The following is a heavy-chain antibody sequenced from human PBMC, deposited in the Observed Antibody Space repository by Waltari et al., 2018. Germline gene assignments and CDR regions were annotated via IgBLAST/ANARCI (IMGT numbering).Heavy chain of an antibody. CDR3: ACSFGASFYKTFDI. V-gene: IGHV3-48*01. J-gene: IGHJ3*02. Sequence: QLVQSGGGLVNPGESLRLSCLASGNSSNLYSSQWVRQTPGRDLEWLAYISPTGNTIYYSASVQGRFAVSRDNSKNTLFLQMDNLSAEDTALYYCACSFGASFYKTFDIWGQGTMVTVSS. D-gene: IGHD3-10*01. CDR1: GNSSNLYS. CDR2: ISPTGNTI.